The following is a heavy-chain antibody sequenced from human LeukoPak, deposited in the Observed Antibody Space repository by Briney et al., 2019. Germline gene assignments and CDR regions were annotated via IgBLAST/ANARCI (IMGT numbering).Heavy chain of an antibody. CDR2: IYSGGST. CDR1: GFTVSSNY. CDR3: ATALGLLWQAFDI. J-gene: IGHJ3*02. D-gene: IGHD3-10*01. Sequence: PGGSLRLSCAASGFTVSSNYMSWVRQAPGKGLEWVSVIYSGGSTYYADSVKGRFTISRDNSKNTLYLQMNSLRAEDTAVYYCATALGLLWQAFDIWGQGTMVTVSS. V-gene: IGHV3-53*01.